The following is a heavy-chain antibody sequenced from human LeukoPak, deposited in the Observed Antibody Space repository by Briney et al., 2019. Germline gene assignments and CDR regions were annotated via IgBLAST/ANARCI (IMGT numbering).Heavy chain of an antibody. CDR3: ARSRAMDAFDI. CDR2: ISSSSSYI. V-gene: IGHV3-21*01. J-gene: IGHJ3*02. Sequence: GGSLRLSCAASGLTFSSYSMNWVRQAPGKGLEWVSSISSSSSYIYYADSVKGRFTISRDNAKNSLYLQMNSLRAEDTAVYYCARSRAMDAFDIWGQGTMVTVYS. CDR1: GLTFSSYS.